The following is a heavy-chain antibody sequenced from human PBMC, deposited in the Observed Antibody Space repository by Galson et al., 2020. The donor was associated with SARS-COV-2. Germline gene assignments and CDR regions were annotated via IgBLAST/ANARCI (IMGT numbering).Heavy chain of an antibody. CDR3: AKYCLAESGYYCEY. CDR2: ISSSGRNT. Sequence: GGYLRLYCAASGFTFTSHAMSWARQPPGRGLDWISSISSSGRNTYYGDSVKGRFTISRDNSKNTLYLQMNSLRTEDTAVYYCAKYCLAESGYYCEYWGQGTLVTVSS. V-gene: IGHV3-23*01. CDR1: GFTFTSHA. D-gene: IGHD2-8*02. J-gene: IGHJ4*02.